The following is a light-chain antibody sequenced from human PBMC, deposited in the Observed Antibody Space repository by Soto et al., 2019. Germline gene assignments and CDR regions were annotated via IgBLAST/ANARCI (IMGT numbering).Light chain of an antibody. CDR1: QNINGW. CDR3: QQSDNFPFT. J-gene: IGKJ3*01. Sequence: DIQMTQSPSSVSASVGDRVTITCRASQNINGWLAWYQQKPGKAPQLLISGTSTLQTGVPLRFSGSASGSDFTLTISSLQPEDFATYFCQQSDNFPFTFGPGTKVDIK. V-gene: IGKV1-12*02. CDR2: GTS.